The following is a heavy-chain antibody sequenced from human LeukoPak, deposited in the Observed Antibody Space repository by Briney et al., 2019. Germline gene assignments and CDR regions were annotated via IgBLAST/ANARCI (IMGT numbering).Heavy chain of an antibody. D-gene: IGHD3-3*01. CDR2: ISYDGSNK. V-gene: IGHV3-30-3*01. Sequence: GRSLRLSCAASGFTFSSYAMHWVRQAPGKGLEWVAVISYDGSNKYYADSVKGRFTISRDNSKNTLYPQMNSLRAEDTAVYYCARDITIFGVVTTFDYWGQGTLVTVSS. J-gene: IGHJ4*02. CDR1: GFTFSSYA. CDR3: ARDITIFGVVTTFDY.